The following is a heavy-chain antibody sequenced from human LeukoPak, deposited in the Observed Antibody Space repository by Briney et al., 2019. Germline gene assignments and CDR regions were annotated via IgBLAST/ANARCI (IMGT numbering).Heavy chain of an antibody. CDR3: ARHNKIFGVVSYFDY. V-gene: IGHV3-7*05. CDR1: GFTVSRNY. CDR2: IKEDGSEK. D-gene: IGHD3-3*01. Sequence: GGSLRLSCVASGFTVSRNYMSWVRQAPGKGLEWVGNIKEDGSEKYYVDSVKGRFTISTDSAKNSLFLQMNSLRAEDTAVYYCARHNKIFGVVSYFDYWGQGTLVTVSS. J-gene: IGHJ4*02.